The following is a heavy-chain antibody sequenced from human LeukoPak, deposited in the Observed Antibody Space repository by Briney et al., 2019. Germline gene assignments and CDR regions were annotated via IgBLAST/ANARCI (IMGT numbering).Heavy chain of an antibody. J-gene: IGHJ4*02. CDR1: GFTFSSYA. CDR3: ARDLSGYSYGSGFDY. Sequence: GGSLRLSCAASGFTFSSYAMHWVRQAPGKGLEWVAVISYDGSNKYYADSVKGRFTISRDNSKNTLYLQMNSLRAEDTAVYYCARDLSGYSYGSGFDYWGQGTLVTVSS. D-gene: IGHD5-18*01. CDR2: ISYDGSNK. V-gene: IGHV3-30-3*01.